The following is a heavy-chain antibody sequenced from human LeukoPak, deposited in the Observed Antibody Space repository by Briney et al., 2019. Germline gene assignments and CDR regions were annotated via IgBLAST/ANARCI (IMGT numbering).Heavy chain of an antibody. D-gene: IGHD2-8*01. V-gene: IGHV1-46*01. CDR3: AREECSIGVCYPSGY. Sequence: GASVKVSCKASGYTFTSYYMHWVRQAPGQGLEWMGIINPSGGSTSYAQKFQGRVTLTTDTSTSTAYMELKSLRSDDTAVYYCAREECSIGVCYPSGYWGQGTLVTVSS. CDR2: INPSGGST. J-gene: IGHJ4*02. CDR1: GYTFTSYY.